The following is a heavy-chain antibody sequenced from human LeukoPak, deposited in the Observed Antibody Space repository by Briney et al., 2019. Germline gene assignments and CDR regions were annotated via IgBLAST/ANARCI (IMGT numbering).Heavy chain of an antibody. V-gene: IGHV2-70*04. Sequence: SGPALVKPTQTLTLTCTFSGFSLSTSGMRVSWIRQPPGKALEWLARIDWDDDKFYSTSLKTRLTISKGTSKNQVVLTMTNMDPVDTATYYCARTPPDSSGFDYWGQGTLVTVSS. CDR1: GFSLSTSGMR. D-gene: IGHD3-22*01. CDR2: IDWDDDK. J-gene: IGHJ4*02. CDR3: ARTPPDSSGFDY.